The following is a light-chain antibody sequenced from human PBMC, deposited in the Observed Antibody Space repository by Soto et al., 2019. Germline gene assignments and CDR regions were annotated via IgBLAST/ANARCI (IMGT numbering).Light chain of an antibody. V-gene: IGKV3-20*01. Sequence: EIMLTQSPGTLSLSPGERATLSCRARQSVSSTNLAWYQQKPGQAPRLLIYGASSRATGIPDRFSGSGSGTDFTLTISRLEPEDLVVYYCQQYGSSPLLTFGGGTKVEIK. CDR1: QSVSSTN. CDR3: QQYGSSPLLT. CDR2: GAS. J-gene: IGKJ4*01.